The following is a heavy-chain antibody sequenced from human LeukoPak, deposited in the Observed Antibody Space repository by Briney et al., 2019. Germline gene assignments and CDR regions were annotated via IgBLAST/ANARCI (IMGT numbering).Heavy chain of an antibody. Sequence: PSGTLSLTCAVSGGSISSSNWWSWVRQPPGKGLEWIGEIYHSGSTNYNPSLKSRVTISVDKSKNQFSLKLSSVTAADTAVYYCARIYGDLAGNYWYFDLWGRGTLVTVPS. CDR2: IYHSGST. D-gene: IGHD4-17*01. CDR1: GGSISSSNW. J-gene: IGHJ2*01. CDR3: ARIYGDLAGNYWYFDL. V-gene: IGHV4-4*02.